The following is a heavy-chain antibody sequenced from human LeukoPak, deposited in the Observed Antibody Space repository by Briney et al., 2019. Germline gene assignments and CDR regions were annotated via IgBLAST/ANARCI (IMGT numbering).Heavy chain of an antibody. D-gene: IGHD6-13*01. J-gene: IGHJ4*02. CDR2: IYYSGST. CDR3: ARRVHSSSWSSYFDY. CDR1: GGSISSGDYY. V-gene: IGHV4-30-4*01. Sequence: PSQTLSLTCTVSGGSISSGDYYWSWIRQPPGKGLEWIGYIYYSGSTYYNPSLKSRVTISVDKSKNQFFLKLSSVTATDTAVYYCARRVHSSSWSSYFDYWGQETLVTVSS.